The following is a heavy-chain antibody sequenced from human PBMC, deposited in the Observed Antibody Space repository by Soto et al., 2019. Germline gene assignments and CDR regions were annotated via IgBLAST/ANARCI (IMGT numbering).Heavy chain of an antibody. CDR1: GLTFSSYW. V-gene: IGHV3-74*01. D-gene: IGHD4-17*01. J-gene: IGHJ4*02. CDR2: INSAGSST. Sequence: EVQLVESGGGLVQPGGSLRLSCAASGLTFSSYWMHWVRQAPGKGPVWVSRINSAGSSTSYADSVKGRFTISRDNAKNTLYLQMNSLRAEDTAVYYCALSHTVTTDYWGQGTLVTVSS. CDR3: ALSHTVTTDY.